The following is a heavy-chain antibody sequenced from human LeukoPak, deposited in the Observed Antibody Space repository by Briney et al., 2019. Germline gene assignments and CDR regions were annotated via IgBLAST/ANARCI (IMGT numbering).Heavy chain of an antibody. CDR1: GFNFVNTW. CDR2: IKNDGSGI. CDR3: AKGQTTVTHLYFQH. D-gene: IGHD4-17*01. J-gene: IGHJ1*01. V-gene: IGHV3-74*01. Sequence: GGSLRLSCAASGFNFVNTWMHWVRQAPGKGLVWVARIKNDGSGIIYADSVKGRFTISRDNSKNTLYLQMNSLRAEDTAVYYCAKGQTTVTHLYFQHWGQGTLVTVSS.